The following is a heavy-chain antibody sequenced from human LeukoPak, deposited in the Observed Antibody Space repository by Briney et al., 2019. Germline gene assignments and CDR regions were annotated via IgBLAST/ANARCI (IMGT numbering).Heavy chain of an antibody. Sequence: GGSLRLSCVASGYTLSMYWMTWFRQAPGKGLEWVANIKQDGSQKNYVDSVKGRFSISRDNAKKSLYLQMNSLRDEDTAVYYCARGGTYDIWGPGTRVTVSS. V-gene: IGHV3-7*01. CDR2: IKQDGSQK. J-gene: IGHJ3*02. CDR1: GYTLSMYW. CDR3: ARGGTYDI.